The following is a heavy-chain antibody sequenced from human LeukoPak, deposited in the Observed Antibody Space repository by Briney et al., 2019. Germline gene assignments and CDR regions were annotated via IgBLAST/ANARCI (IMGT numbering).Heavy chain of an antibody. Sequence: GGALELSCAASGFYFKSYKMAWVRQAPGKGLEWVATTDREGSDRGKEYTASVRGRFTISRDNGKNSVHLYMSNLGADDTAVYFCVTEYWYRFDYWGKGILVTVSS. J-gene: IGHJ4*02. V-gene: IGHV3-7*01. D-gene: IGHD1-14*01. CDR2: TDREGSDRGK. CDR1: GFYFKSYK. CDR3: VTEYWYRFDY.